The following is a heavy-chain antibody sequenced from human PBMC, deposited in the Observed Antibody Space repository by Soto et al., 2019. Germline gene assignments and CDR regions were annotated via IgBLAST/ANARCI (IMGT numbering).Heavy chain of an antibody. CDR3: VAEGAAGGDCAV. CDR1: GFRFKDYA. CDR2: LSWDSVCI. D-gene: IGHD1-26*01. V-gene: IGHV3-9*01. J-gene: IGHJ4*02. Sequence: EVQVVESGGGLVQPGTSLRLSCAGSGFRFKDYAMHWVRQAPGKGLEWVSGLSWDSVCIGYADSVKGRFTISGDNAKNAFSAHMASLTADVTAFYFRVAEGAAGGDCAVWGLGTLVTVSS.